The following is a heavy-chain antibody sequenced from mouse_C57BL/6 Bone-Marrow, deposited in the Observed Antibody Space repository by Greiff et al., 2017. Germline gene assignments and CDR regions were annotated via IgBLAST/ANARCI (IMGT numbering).Heavy chain of an antibody. D-gene: IGHD2-3*01. CDR1: GYSFTGYY. J-gene: IGHJ2*01. V-gene: IGHV1-42*01. CDR3: ARKKFYDGYSYYFDY. Sequence: VQLQQSGPELVKPGASVKISCKASGYSFTGYYMNWVKQSPEKSLEWIGEINPSTGGTTYNQKFKAKATLTVDKSSSTAYMQLKSLTSADSAVYYCARKKFYDGYSYYFDYWGQGTTLTVSS. CDR2: INPSTGGT.